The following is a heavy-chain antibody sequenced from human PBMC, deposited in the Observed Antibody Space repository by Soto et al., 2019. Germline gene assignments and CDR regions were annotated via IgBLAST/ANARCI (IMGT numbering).Heavy chain of an antibody. V-gene: IGHV4-39*01. J-gene: IGHJ5*01. CDR3: ATVVIPGTRHTDFHS. CDR2: IYYDRST. Sequence: PSETLSLTCTVSGDSIRSINHYWGWIRQPPGKGLEWIGNIYYDRSTFYNPSLKSRVAMSIDTSKNQFSLKLTSVTATDTAVYYCATVVIPGTRHTDFHSRGQGVPVTVYS. D-gene: IGHD2-15*01. CDR1: GDSIRSINHY.